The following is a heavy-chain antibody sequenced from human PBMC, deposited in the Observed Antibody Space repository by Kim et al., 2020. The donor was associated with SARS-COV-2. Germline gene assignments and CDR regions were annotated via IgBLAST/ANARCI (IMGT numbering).Heavy chain of an antibody. CDR3: ERRRSGSYGYYYYGMDV. Sequence: SETLSLTCTVSGGSISSSSYYWGWIRQPPGKGLEWIGSIYYSGSTYYNPSLKGRVTISVDTSKNQFSLKLSSVTAADTAVYYWERRRSGSYGYYYYGMDVWGQGTTVTVSS. CDR2: IYYSGST. J-gene: IGHJ6*02. D-gene: IGHD1-26*01. CDR1: GGSISSSSYY. V-gene: IGHV4-39*01.